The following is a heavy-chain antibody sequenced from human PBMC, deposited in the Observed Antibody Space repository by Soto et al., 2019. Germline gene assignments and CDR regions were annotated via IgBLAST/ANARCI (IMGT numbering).Heavy chain of an antibody. V-gene: IGHV4-31*02. J-gene: IGHJ4*02. CDR3: ARAAPTAAVDY. CDR2: ISYSGSS. CDR1: GDSISRGYY. Sequence: KPSETLSLTCTVSGDSISRGYYWTWLRQHPGKGLQWIGYISYSGSSYYNPSLKSRVSISADTSKNQFSLKLTSVTAADTAVYYCARAAPTAAVDYWGRGSLVTVSS. D-gene: IGHD1-26*01.